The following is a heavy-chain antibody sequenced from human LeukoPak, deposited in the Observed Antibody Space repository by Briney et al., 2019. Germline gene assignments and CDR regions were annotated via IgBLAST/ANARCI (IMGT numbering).Heavy chain of an antibody. Sequence: PSETLSLTCTVSGGSISSSSYYWGWIRQPPGKGLEWIGSIYYSGSTNYNPSLKSRVTISVDTSKNQFSLKLSSVTAADTAVYYCARADLGPSGGDDWSFDLWGRGTLVTVSS. CDR2: IYYSGST. CDR1: GGSISSSSYY. D-gene: IGHD3-16*01. CDR3: ARADLGPSGGDDWSFDL. J-gene: IGHJ2*01. V-gene: IGHV4-39*07.